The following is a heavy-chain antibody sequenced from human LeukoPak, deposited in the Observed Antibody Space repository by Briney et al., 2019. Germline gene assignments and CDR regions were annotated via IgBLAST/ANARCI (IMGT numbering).Heavy chain of an antibody. V-gene: IGHV4-39*07. CDR2: IYYTGST. CDR1: GASLSTSPYY. Sequence: SETLSLTCSVSGASLSTSPYYWGWIRQPPGKGLEWIGNIYYTGSTYYNPSLKSRVTISVDTSKNQFSLKLSSVTAADTAVYYCAREGGLQHHFDYWGQGTLVTVSS. CDR3: AREGGLQHHFDY. J-gene: IGHJ4*02. D-gene: IGHD4-11*01.